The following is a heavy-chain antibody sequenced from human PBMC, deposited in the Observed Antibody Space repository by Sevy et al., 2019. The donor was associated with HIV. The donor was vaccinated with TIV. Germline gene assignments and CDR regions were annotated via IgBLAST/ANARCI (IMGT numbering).Heavy chain of an antibody. CDR2: ISNSGSSV. CDR1: GFSFSSYE. J-gene: IGHJ4*02. CDR3: ARDLPPSATTLAHFDC. V-gene: IGHV3-48*03. Sequence: GGSLRLSCAASGFSFSSYEVNWVRQAPGKGLEWLSYISNSGSSVYYSDSVRGRFTISRDNARNSLYLQMNSLRAEDTAVYYCARDLPPSATTLAHFDCWGQGTLVTVSS. D-gene: IGHD1-7*01.